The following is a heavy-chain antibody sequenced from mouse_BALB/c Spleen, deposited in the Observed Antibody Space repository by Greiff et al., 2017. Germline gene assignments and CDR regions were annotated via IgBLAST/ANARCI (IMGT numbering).Heavy chain of an antibody. CDR1: GYTFTSYW. Sequence: QVQLQQPGAELVKPGASVKLSCKASGYTFTSYWMHWVKQRPGQGLEWIGEINPSNGRTNYNEKFKSKATLTVDKSSSTAYMQLSSLTSEDSAVYYCARSNYYGSIYYFDYWGQGTTLTVSS. D-gene: IGHD1-1*01. CDR2: INPSNGRT. V-gene: IGHV1S81*02. CDR3: ARSNYYGSIYYFDY. J-gene: IGHJ2*01.